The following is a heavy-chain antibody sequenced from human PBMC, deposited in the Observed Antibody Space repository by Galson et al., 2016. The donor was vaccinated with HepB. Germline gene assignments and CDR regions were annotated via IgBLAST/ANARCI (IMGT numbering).Heavy chain of an antibody. D-gene: IGHD6-19*01. CDR1: GFSFSLYG. J-gene: IGHJ4*02. CDR3: ARARYSSSWFGDFDY. V-gene: IGHV3-33*01. Sequence: SLRLSCAASGFSFSLYGMHWVRQAPGKGLEWVALIWYDGETKYSADSVKGRFTISRDNSDNTLYLHMNSLRAEDTAVYYCARARYSSSWFGDFDYLGQGTLVIVSS. CDR2: IWYDGETK.